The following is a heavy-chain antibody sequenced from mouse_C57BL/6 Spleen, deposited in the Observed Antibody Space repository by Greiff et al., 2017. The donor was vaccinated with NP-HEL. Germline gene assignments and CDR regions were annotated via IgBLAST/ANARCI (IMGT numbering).Heavy chain of an antibody. D-gene: IGHD2-5*01. Sequence: QVQLQQSGAELVRPGTSLKMSCKASGYTFTHYWTGWAKQRPGHGLEWIGDSYPGGGYTNYNEKFKGKATLNADKSSSTAYMQFSSRISEDSAFYYCARSGYYSNYDWFAYWGQGTLVTVSA. J-gene: IGHJ3*01. V-gene: IGHV1-63*01. CDR3: ARSGYYSNYDWFAY. CDR1: GYTFTHYW. CDR2: SYPGGGYT.